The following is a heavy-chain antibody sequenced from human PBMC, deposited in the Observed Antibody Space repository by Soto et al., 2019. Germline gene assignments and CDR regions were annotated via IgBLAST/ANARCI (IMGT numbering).Heavy chain of an antibody. CDR3: VRVLYDSGVFDF. CDR2: IQSGGVT. V-gene: IGHV3-53*01. CDR1: GFTVDNFD. J-gene: IGHJ4*02. Sequence: QLVESGGGLFQAGGSTRLSCLVSGFTVDNFDMAWVRQAPGKGLEWASIIQSGGVTYYPDSAQGRFTISRDHSKNAVYLQMNSLRVEDTGVYSCVRVLYDSGVFDFWGQGSLITVS. D-gene: IGHD5-12*01.